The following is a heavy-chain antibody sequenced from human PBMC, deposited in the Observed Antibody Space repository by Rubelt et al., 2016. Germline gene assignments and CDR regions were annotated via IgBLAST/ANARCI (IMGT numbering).Heavy chain of an antibody. Sequence: QVQLQQWGAGLLKPSETLSLTCAVYGGSFSGYYWSWIRQPPGKGLEWIGEINHSGSTNYNPSLKGRVTIPVDTSKNQFSLKLSSVTAADTAVYYCARDSGQQWLYGMDVWGQGTTVTVSS. V-gene: IGHV4-34*01. CDR2: INHSGST. D-gene: IGHD6-19*01. CDR3: ARDSGQQWLYGMDV. CDR1: GGSFSGYY. J-gene: IGHJ6*02.